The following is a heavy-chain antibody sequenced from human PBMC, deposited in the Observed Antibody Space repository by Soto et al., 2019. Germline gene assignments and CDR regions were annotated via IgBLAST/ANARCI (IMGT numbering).Heavy chain of an antibody. CDR3: AKDGGREGYFGNWFDP. D-gene: IGHD2-15*01. V-gene: IGHV1-69*13. CDR1: GGTFSNYA. J-gene: IGHJ5*02. CDR2: IIPIFGTA. Sequence: SVKVSCKACGGTFSNYAITWVRQAPGQGLEWLGRIIPIFGTANYAQKFQGRVTITADESTATAYMELSSLRSDDTAVYYCAKDGGREGYFGNWFDPWGQGTLVTVSS.